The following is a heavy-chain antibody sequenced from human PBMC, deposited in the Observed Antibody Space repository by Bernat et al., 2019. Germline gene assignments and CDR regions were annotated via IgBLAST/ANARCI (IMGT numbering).Heavy chain of an antibody. CDR3: AREKIAVVSYGYYYYGMDV. J-gene: IGHJ6*02. CDR1: GFTFSSYS. CDR2: ISSSSSYI. Sequence: EVQLVESGGGLVKPGGSLRLSCAASGFTFSSYSMKWVRQAPGKGLEWVSSISSSSSYIYYADSVKGRFTISRDNAKNSLYLQMNSLRAEDTAVYYCAREKIAVVSYGYYYYGMDVWGQGTTVTVSS. V-gene: IGHV3-21*01. D-gene: IGHD6-19*01.